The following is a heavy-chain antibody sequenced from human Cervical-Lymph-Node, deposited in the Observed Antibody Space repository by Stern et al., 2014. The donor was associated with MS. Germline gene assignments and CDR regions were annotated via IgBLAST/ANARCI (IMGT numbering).Heavy chain of an antibody. CDR2: IMPLFGTA. V-gene: IGHV1-69*19. CDR1: GGSLSTLD. CDR3: ARHQAGIAAN. D-gene: IGHD6-13*01. Sequence: QLVQSGAGVKRPESSVKVSCKASGGSLSTLDISWVRQAPGQGLEWVGEIMPLFGTANYAQKFKGRLTITADESTSTVYMELSSLKSEDTAIYFCARHQAGIAANWGQGTLVTVTS. J-gene: IGHJ4*02.